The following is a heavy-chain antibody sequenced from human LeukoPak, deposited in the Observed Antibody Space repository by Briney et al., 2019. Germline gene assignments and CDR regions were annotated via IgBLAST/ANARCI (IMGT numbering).Heavy chain of an antibody. CDR1: GFTFSSYA. J-gene: IGHJ4*02. Sequence: PGGSLRLSCAASGFTFSSYAMSWVRQAPGKGLEWVSAISGSGGSTYYADSVKGRFTISRDNSKNTLYLQMNSLRAEDTAVYYCAKVIRSSYYHDSSGYYYPVDYWGQGTLVTVSS. CDR3: AKVIRSSYYHDSSGYYYPVDY. CDR2: ISGSGGST. D-gene: IGHD3-22*01. V-gene: IGHV3-23*01.